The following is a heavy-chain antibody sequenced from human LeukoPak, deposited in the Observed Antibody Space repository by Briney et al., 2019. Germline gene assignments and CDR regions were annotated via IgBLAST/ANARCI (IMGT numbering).Heavy chain of an antibody. CDR2: ISSSSSYI. V-gene: IGHV3-21*01. CDR1: GFTFSSYS. J-gene: IGHJ4*02. Sequence: SGGSLRLSCAASGFTFSSYSMNWVRQAPGKGLEWVSSISSSSSYIYYADSVKGRFTISRDNAKNSLYLQMNSLRAEDTAVYYCARDSSGWIVMGYWGQGTLVTVSS. D-gene: IGHD6-19*01. CDR3: ARDSSGWIVMGY.